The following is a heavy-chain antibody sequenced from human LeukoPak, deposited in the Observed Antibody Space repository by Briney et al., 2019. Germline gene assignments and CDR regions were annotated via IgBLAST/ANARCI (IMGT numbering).Heavy chain of an antibody. J-gene: IGHJ4*02. CDR2: INHSGST. V-gene: IGHV4-34*01. CDR1: GGSFSGYY. D-gene: IGHD2-2*01. Sequence: KPSETLSLTCAVYGGSFSGYYWSWIRQPPGKWLEWIGEINHSGSTNYNPSLKSRVTISVDTSKNQFSLKLSSVTAADTAVYYCARGRPGEPIVVVPAANDFDYWGQGTLVTVSS. CDR3: ARGRPGEPIVVVPAANDFDY.